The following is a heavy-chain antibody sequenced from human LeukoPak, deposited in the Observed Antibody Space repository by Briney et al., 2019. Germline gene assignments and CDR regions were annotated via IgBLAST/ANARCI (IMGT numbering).Heavy chain of an antibody. J-gene: IGHJ6*02. CDR2: INPSGGST. CDR3: SRAGDYCNGGSCYSPYSSGKNPPPSYHYYGMDV. CDR1: GYTFTSYY. D-gene: IGHD2-15*01. Sequence: ASVKVSCKASGYTFTSYYMHWVRQAPGQGLEWMGIINPSGGSTSYAQKFQGRVTMTRDTSTSTVYMELSSLRSEDTAVYYCSRAGDYCNGGSCYSPYSSGKNPPPSYHYYGMDVWGQGTTVTVS. V-gene: IGHV1-46*01.